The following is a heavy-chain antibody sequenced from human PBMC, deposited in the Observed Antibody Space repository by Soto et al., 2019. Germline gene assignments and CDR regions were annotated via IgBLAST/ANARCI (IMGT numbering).Heavy chain of an antibody. J-gene: IGHJ4*02. CDR2: IYSGGST. V-gene: IGHV3-66*01. Sequence: PGGSLRLSCAASGFTVSSNYMSWVRQAPGKGLEWVSVIYSGGSTYYADSVKGRFTISRDNSKNTLYLQMNSLRAEDTAVYYCASSVEMATIGDYWGQGTLVTVSS. D-gene: IGHD5-12*01. CDR3: ASSVEMATIGDY. CDR1: GFTVSSNY.